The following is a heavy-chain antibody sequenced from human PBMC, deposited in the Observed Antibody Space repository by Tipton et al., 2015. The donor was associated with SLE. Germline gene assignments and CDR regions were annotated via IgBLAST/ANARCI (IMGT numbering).Heavy chain of an antibody. V-gene: IGHV4-34*11. Sequence: TLSLTCDVSGVSVSGYYWSWIRQPPGKGLESIGSIYYSGSTSYNPSFRSRVTISEDTSTNEFSLRLTSVTAADTALYYCARGWGIAALLSWFDPWGQGTLVIVSS. CDR1: GVSVSGYY. CDR3: ARGWGIAALLSWFDP. CDR2: IYYSGST. D-gene: IGHD6-6*01. J-gene: IGHJ5*02.